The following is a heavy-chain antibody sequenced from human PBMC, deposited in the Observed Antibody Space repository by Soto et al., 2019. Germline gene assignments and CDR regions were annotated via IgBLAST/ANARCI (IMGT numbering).Heavy chain of an antibody. V-gene: IGHV5-51*01. CDR2: IYPGDSDT. Sequence: GESLKISCKGSGYSFTSYWIGWVRQMPGKGLEWMGIIYPGDSDTRYSPSFQGQVTISADKSISTAYLQWSSLKASDTAMYYCAGGGVRFFFSRARHYYVMYFCGQGTTVTV. J-gene: IGHJ6*02. CDR1: GYSFTSYW. D-gene: IGHD3-10*01. CDR3: AGGGVRFFFSRARHYYVMYF.